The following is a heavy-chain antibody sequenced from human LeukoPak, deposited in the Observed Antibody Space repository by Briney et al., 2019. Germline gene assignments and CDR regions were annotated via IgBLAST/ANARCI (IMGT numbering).Heavy chain of an antibody. Sequence: GSLRLSCAASGFTVSSNYMSWIRQPPGKGQEWIGEINHSGSTNYNPSLKSRVTISVDTSKNQFSLKLSSVTAADTAVYYCARPAVAGVGSPFDYWGQGTLVTVSS. D-gene: IGHD6-19*01. CDR3: ARPAVAGVGSPFDY. J-gene: IGHJ4*02. V-gene: IGHV4-34*01. CDR2: INHSGST. CDR1: GFTVSSNY.